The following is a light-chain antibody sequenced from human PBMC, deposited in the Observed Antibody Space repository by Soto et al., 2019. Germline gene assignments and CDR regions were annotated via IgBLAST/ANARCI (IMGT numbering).Light chain of an antibody. V-gene: IGLV1-40*01. CDR1: SSNIGAGYD. Sequence: QSVLTQQPSVSGAPGQRVTISCTGGSSNIGAGYDVHWYQQLPGTAPKLLIYGDNNRPSGVPDRFSGSKSGTSASLAITGLQAEDEADYYCQSSDSSLSGYVFGTGTKLTVL. J-gene: IGLJ1*01. CDR2: GDN. CDR3: QSSDSSLSGYV.